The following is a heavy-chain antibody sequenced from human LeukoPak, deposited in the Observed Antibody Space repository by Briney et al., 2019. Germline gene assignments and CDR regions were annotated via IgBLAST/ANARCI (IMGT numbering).Heavy chain of an antibody. Sequence: PSETLSLTCAVYGGSFSGYYWSWIRQPPGKGLEWIGEINHSGSTNYNPSLKSRVTISVDTSKNQFSLKLSSVTAADTAVYYCARGGPMVRGMRRRVGSYFDYWGQGTLVTVSS. CDR2: INHSGST. V-gene: IGHV4-34*01. CDR1: GGSFSGYY. J-gene: IGHJ4*02. CDR3: ARGGPMVRGMRRRVGSYFDY. D-gene: IGHD3-10*01.